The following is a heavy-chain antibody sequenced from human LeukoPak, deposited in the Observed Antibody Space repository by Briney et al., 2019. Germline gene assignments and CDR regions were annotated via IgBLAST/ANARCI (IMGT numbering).Heavy chain of an antibody. CDR2: IIPIFGTA. CDR1: GGTFSSYA. V-gene: IGHV1-69*05. J-gene: IGHJ4*02. CDR3: ARAFYGSGSYYTSGPSSPTHYFDY. D-gene: IGHD3-10*01. Sequence: ASVKVSCKASGGTFSSYAISWVRQAPGQGLEWMGRIIPIFGTADYAQKFQGRVTITTDESTSTAYMELSSLRSEDTAVYYCARAFYGSGSYYTSGPSSPTHYFDYWGQGTLVTVSS.